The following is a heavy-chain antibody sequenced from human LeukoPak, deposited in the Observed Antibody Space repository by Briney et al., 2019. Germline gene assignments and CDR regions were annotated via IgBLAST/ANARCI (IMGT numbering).Heavy chain of an antibody. CDR2: ISYDGSNK. CDR1: GFTFSSYG. CDR3: AKDGIAAAKVPFNWFDP. D-gene: IGHD6-13*01. Sequence: GRSLRLSCAASGFTFSSYGMHWVRQAPGKGLEWVAVISYDGSNKYYADSVKGRFTISRDNSKNTLYLQMNSPRAEDTAVYYCAKDGIAAAKVPFNWFDPWGQGTLVTVSS. J-gene: IGHJ5*02. V-gene: IGHV3-30*18.